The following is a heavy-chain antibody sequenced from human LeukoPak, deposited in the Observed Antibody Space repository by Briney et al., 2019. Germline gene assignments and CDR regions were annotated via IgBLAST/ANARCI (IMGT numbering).Heavy chain of an antibody. CDR1: GGSVSSYH. D-gene: IGHD1-26*01. V-gene: IGHV4-59*02. CDR2: VHNSGGT. Sequence: SETLYLTRIVSGGSVSSYHWSWVRQPPGEGLEWIAYVHNSGGTNYNPSLKSRVVILVERSKNQFSLKMNSVTAADTAVYYCVRDWEGFNFDIWGQGTMVTVSS. J-gene: IGHJ3*02. CDR3: VRDWEGFNFDI.